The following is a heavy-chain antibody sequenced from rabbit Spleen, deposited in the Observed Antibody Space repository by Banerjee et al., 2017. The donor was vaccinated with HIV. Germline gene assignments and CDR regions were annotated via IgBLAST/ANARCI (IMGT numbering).Heavy chain of an antibody. Sequence: QLKETGGGLVQPGGSLTLSCKASGFDLSSYWMGWVRQAPGKGLEWLGTMHTGQGRTYYASWVNGRFTISSDNAQNTVDLQMSSLTAADTATYFCARDTGYGYVTDLNLWGPGTLVTVS. CDR2: MHTGQGRT. D-gene: IGHD6-1*01. J-gene: IGHJ4*01. CDR1: GFDLSSYW. CDR3: ARDTGYGYVTDLNL. V-gene: IGHV1S7*01.